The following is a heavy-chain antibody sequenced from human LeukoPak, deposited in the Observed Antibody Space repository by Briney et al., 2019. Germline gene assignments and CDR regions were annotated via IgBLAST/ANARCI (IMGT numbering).Heavy chain of an antibody. CDR2: ISWNSGSI. CDR3: AKEYNTSWYAASYFDY. D-gene: IGHD6-13*01. Sequence: GGSLRLSCAASGFTFDDYAMHWVRQAPGKGLEWVSGISWNSGSIGYADSVKGRFTISRDNAKNSLYLQMNSLRAEDTALYYCAKEYNTSWYAASYFDYWGQGTLVTVSS. V-gene: IGHV3-9*01. CDR1: GFTFDDYA. J-gene: IGHJ4*02.